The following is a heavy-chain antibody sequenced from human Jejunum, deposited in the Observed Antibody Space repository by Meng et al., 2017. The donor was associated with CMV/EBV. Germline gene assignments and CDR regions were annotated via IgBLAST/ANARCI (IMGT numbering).Heavy chain of an antibody. D-gene: IGHD3-16*02. J-gene: IGHJ5*02. CDR2: LYYSGTT. Sequence: SISNSSYYWGWIRQPPRKGLEWIGSLYYSGTTWYNPSLKSRVTISVDTSKNQFSLKVNSVTAADTAVYYCAREAIVWGSYRPNWFDPWGQGTLVTVSS. CDR1: SISNSSYY. V-gene: IGHV4-39*07. CDR3: AREAIVWGSYRPNWFDP.